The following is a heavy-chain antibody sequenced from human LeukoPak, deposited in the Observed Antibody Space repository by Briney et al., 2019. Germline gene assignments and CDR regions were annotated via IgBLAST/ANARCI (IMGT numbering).Heavy chain of an antibody. Sequence: GGSLRLSCAASGFTFSSYWMSWVRQAPGKGLEWVANIKQDGSEEYYVDSVKGRFTISRDNAKNSLYLQMNSLRAEDTAVYYCARDRSRGIAAAGVIGYWGQGTLVTVSS. J-gene: IGHJ4*02. V-gene: IGHV3-7*01. CDR3: ARDRSRGIAAAGVIGY. CDR1: GFTFSSYW. D-gene: IGHD6-13*01. CDR2: IKQDGSEE.